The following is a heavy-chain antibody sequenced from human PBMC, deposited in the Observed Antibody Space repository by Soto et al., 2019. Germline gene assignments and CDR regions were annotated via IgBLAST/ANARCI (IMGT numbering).Heavy chain of an antibody. Sequence: EVQLVESGGDLAQPGGSLRLSCAASGFTLRNFWVNWVRKAPGKGLEWVANIKQGGIEKNYVDSVKGRFTISRDDTKNSLFLQMNNLRAEDTAVYYCLVTTSAFDIWGRGTTVTVSS. CDR2: IKQGGIEK. CDR1: GFTLRNFW. V-gene: IGHV3-7*01. J-gene: IGHJ3*02. CDR3: LVTTSAFDI. D-gene: IGHD4-17*01.